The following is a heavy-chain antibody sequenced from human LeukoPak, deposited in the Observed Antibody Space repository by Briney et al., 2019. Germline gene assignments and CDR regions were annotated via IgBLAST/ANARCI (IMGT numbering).Heavy chain of an antibody. V-gene: IGHV1-69*13. D-gene: IGHD3-22*01. Sequence: GASVKVSCKASGGTFSSYAISWVRQAPGQGLEWMGGIIPIFGTANYAQKFQGRVTITADESTSTAYMELSSLRSEDTAVYYCARDWGYYDSSGLHYFDYWGQGTLVTVSS. J-gene: IGHJ4*02. CDR3: ARDWGYYDSSGLHYFDY. CDR1: GGTFSSYA. CDR2: IIPIFGTA.